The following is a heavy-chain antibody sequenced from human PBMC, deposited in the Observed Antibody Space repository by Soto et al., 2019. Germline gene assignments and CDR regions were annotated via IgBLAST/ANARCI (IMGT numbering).Heavy chain of an antibody. CDR3: ANRSRGYDFWSGLAVRYDAFDI. V-gene: IGHV2-5*02. Sequence: SGPTLVKPTQTLTLTCTFSGFSLSTSGVGVGWIRQPPGKALEWLALIYWDDDKRYSPSLKSRLTITKDTSKNQVVLTMTNKDPVDTATYYCANRSRGYDFWSGLAVRYDAFDIWGQGTMVTVSS. J-gene: IGHJ3*02. CDR2: IYWDDDK. CDR1: GFSLSTSGVG. D-gene: IGHD3-3*01.